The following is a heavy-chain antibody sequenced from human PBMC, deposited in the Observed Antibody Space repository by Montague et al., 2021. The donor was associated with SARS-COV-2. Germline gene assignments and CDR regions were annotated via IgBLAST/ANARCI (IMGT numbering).Heavy chain of an antibody. J-gene: IGHJ4*02. CDR2: IYYSGTA. Sequence: SETLSLTCTVSGGSISPFDWSWIRQPPERGLEWIGTIYYSGTANYNPSLMGRLAMSLQTSQKQLSLEMRSVTAADTATYYCASHFVWQQLSTWGQGTLVSVSS. CDR3: ASHFVWQQLST. D-gene: IGHD6-13*01. V-gene: IGHV4-59*01. CDR1: GGSISPFD.